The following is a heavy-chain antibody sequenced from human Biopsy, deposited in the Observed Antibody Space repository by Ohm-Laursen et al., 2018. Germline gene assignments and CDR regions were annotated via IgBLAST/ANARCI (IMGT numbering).Heavy chain of an antibody. D-gene: IGHD4/OR15-4a*01. CDR3: AQTRNDYGGFYFDY. Sequence: SDTLSLTCPVSGDSISSSTYYWGWLRQPPGKGLEWIGTFRNTYSRPPLKSRFTMSVDTSKNQFSLKLSSVTAADTGVYYCAQTRNDYGGFYFDYWGRGTLVTGSS. CDR2: FRNT. CDR1: GDSISSSTYY. J-gene: IGHJ4*02. V-gene: IGHV4-39*01.